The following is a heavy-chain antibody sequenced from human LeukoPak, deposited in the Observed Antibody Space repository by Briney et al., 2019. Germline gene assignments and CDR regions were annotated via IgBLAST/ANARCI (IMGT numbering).Heavy chain of an antibody. D-gene: IGHD6-6*01. CDR2: ISPRSGGT. Sequence: ASVKVSCKASGYTFTGYYLHWVRQAPGQGLEWMAWISPRSGGTNYAQKFQGRVTMTRDTSISTAHMELTRLRSDDTAVYYCARVPAWAAARLYYFEYWGQGTLVTVSS. CDR1: GYTFTGYY. CDR3: ARVPAWAAARLYYFEY. J-gene: IGHJ4*02. V-gene: IGHV1-2*02.